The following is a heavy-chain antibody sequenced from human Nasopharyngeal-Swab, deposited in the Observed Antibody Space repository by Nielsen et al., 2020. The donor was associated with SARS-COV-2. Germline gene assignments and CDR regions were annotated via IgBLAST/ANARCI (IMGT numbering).Heavy chain of an antibody. D-gene: IGHD2-2*02. V-gene: IGHV4-4*07. Sequence: SETLSLTCTVSGGSISSYYYSWIRQPAGKGLEWIGRIFTSGSTNYNPSLRSRVTMSVDTSKNQFSLKLNSVTAADTAVYYCARARVGHCSSTSCYRLWDCWGQGTLVSVSS. J-gene: IGHJ4*02. CDR1: GGSISSYY. CDR2: IFTSGST. CDR3: ARARVGHCSSTSCYRLWDC.